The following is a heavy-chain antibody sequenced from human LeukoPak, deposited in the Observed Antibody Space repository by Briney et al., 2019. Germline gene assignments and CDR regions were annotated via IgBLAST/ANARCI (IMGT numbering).Heavy chain of an antibody. D-gene: IGHD6-19*01. CDR2: IEPSGFTI. Sequence: GGSLRLSCAASGLTFTTYAMNWVRQAPGRGLEWVSSIEPSGFTIFYANSVKGRFTISRDNAKNSLYLQMNSLGAEDTAVYYCARNPVAGTGYFDYWGQGTLVTVSS. CDR1: GLTFTTYA. V-gene: IGHV3-21*01. J-gene: IGHJ4*02. CDR3: ARNPVAGTGYFDY.